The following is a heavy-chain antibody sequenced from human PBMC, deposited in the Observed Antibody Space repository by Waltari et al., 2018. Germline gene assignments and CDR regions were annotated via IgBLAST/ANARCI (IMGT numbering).Heavy chain of an antibody. V-gene: IGHV4-34*01. CDR2: INHSGST. J-gene: IGHJ5*02. D-gene: IGHD3-10*01. CDR3: AAPPSGSGSQSWFDP. Sequence: QVQLQQWGAGLLKPSETLSLTCAVYGGSFSGYYWSWIRQPPGKGLEWIGEINHSGSTNYNPSLKSRVTISVDTSKNQFALKLSSVTAADTAVYYCAAPPSGSGSQSWFDPWGQGTLVTVSS. CDR1: GGSFSGYY.